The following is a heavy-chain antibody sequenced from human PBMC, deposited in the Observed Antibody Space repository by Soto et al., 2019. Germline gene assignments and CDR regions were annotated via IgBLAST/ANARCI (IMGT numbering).Heavy chain of an antibody. J-gene: IGHJ5*02. D-gene: IGHD6-13*01. Sequence: QVQLVQSGAEVKKPGSSVKVSCKASRGTFSSYAISWVRQAPGQGLEWMGGIIPIFGTANYAQKFQGRVTITADESTSTAYMELSSLRSEDTAVYYCARVGAIAAAGTIQDWFDPWGQGTLVTVSS. V-gene: IGHV1-69*01. CDR1: RGTFSSYA. CDR2: IIPIFGTA. CDR3: ARVGAIAAAGTIQDWFDP.